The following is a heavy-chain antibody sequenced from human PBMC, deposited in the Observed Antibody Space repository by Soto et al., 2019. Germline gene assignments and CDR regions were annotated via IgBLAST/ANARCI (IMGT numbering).Heavy chain of an antibody. CDR2: INHSGST. CDR3: ATAITSPYYYYGMDV. Sequence: QVQLQQWGAGLLKPSETLSLTCAVYGGSFSGYYWSWIRQPPGKGLEWIGEINHSGSTNYNPSLKSRVTISVDTSKNQFSLKLSSVTAADTAVYYCATAITSPYYYYGMDVWGQGTTVTVSS. D-gene: IGHD1-20*01. V-gene: IGHV4-34*01. J-gene: IGHJ6*02. CDR1: GGSFSGYY.